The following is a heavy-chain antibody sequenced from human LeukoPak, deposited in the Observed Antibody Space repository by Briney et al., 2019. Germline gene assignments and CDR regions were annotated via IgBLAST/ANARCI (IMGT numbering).Heavy chain of an antibody. CDR1: GDSVSSNSAA. Sequence: SQTLSLTCAISGDSVSSNSAAWNWIRQSPSRGLEWLGRTYYRSKWYNDYAVSVKSRITINPDTSKNQFSLQLNSVTPEDTAVYYCARASEEARLYYYYYMDVWGKGTTVTASS. J-gene: IGHJ6*03. V-gene: IGHV6-1*01. CDR3: ARASEEARLYYYYYMDV. CDR2: TYYRSKWYN. D-gene: IGHD2-21*02.